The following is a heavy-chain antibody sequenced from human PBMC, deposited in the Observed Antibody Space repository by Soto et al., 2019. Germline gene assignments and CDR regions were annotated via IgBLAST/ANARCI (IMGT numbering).Heavy chain of an antibody. CDR3: ARDFGSWNDY. Sequence: SETLSPPCTVPGNSISLSYWSWLRPPAGKGLGWIGRVSTNGRTNYRPSFKSRVTMSLDTSENLFSLKLTSVTAADTAVYYCARDFGSWNDYRGQGTLVTVSS. V-gene: IGHV4-4*07. CDR2: VSTNGRT. CDR1: GNSISLSY. J-gene: IGHJ4*02. D-gene: IGHD6-13*01.